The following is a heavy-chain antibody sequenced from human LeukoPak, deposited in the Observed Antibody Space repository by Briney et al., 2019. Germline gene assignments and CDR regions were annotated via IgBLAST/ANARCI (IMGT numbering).Heavy chain of an antibody. D-gene: IGHD6-19*01. CDR1: GYSFTSNW. Sequence: GESLKISCKGSGYSFTSNWIGWVRQMPGKGLEWMGIIFPADSDTRYSPSFQGQVTISADKSISTAYLQWSSLKASDTAMYYCATLAVAGSGTFDYWGQGTLVTVSS. J-gene: IGHJ4*02. V-gene: IGHV5-51*01. CDR3: ATLAVAGSGTFDY. CDR2: IFPADSDT.